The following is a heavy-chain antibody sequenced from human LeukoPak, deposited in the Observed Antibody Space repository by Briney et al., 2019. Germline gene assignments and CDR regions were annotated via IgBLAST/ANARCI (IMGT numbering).Heavy chain of an antibody. CDR2: ISWNSGSI. D-gene: IGHD2-15*01. Sequence: GRSLRLSCAASGFTFDDYAMHWVRQAPGKGLEWVSGISWNSGSIGYADSVKGRFTISRDNAKNSLYLQMNSLRAEDTALYYCAKADRIGSAVVEGYAFDIRGQGTMVTVSS. CDR1: GFTFDDYA. V-gene: IGHV3-9*01. CDR3: AKADRIGSAVVEGYAFDI. J-gene: IGHJ3*02.